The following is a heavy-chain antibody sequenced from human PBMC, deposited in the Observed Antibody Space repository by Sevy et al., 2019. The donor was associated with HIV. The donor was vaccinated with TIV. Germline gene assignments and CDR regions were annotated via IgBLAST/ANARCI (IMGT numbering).Heavy chain of an antibody. Sequence: GGSLRLSCVASGFTFSTHGMHWVRQAPGKGLEWVAVISYHGRNKFYGSSVEGRFTISRDNSKKTLYLQMNSLTIEDTALYYCARDFTGFNGMDVWGQGTMVTVSS. V-gene: IGHV3-30*03. CDR2: ISYHGRNK. CDR1: GFTFSTHG. D-gene: IGHD3-9*01. CDR3: ARDFTGFNGMDV. J-gene: IGHJ6*02.